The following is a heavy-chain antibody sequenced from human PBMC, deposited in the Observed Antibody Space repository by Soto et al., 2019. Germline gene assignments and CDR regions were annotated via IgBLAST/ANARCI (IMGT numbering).Heavy chain of an antibody. V-gene: IGHV4-30-4*01. CDR2: IYYSGST. J-gene: IGHJ5*02. CDR3: AREGSASSGYINWFDP. Sequence: QVQLQESGPGLVKPSQTLSLTCTVSGGSISSGDYYWSWIRQPPGKGLEWIGYIYYSGSTYYNPSLKSRVTISVDTSKNQFSLKLSSVTAADTAVYYCAREGSASSGYINWFDPWGQGTLVTVSS. D-gene: IGHD3-22*01. CDR1: GGSISSGDYY.